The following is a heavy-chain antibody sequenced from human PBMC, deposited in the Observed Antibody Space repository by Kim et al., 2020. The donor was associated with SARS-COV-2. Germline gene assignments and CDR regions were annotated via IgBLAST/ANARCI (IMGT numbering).Heavy chain of an antibody. D-gene: IGHD3-16*02. CDR3: ARELMGYYDYVWGSYRHDAFDI. V-gene: IGHV1-18*01. CDR1: GYTFTSYG. J-gene: IGHJ3*02. CDR2: ISAYNGNT. Sequence: ASVKVSCKASGYTFTSYGISWVRQAPGQGLEWMGLISAYNGNTNYAQKLQGRVTMTTDTSTSTAYMELRSLRSDDTAVYYCARELMGYYDYVWGSYRHDAFDIWGQGTMVTVSS.